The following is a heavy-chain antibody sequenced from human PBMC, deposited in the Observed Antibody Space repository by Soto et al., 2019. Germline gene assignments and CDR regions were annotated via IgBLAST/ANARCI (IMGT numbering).Heavy chain of an antibody. CDR1: GFTFNDYY. V-gene: IGHV3-11*05. CDR2: ISTTGSYT. J-gene: IGHJ4*02. Sequence: QVQLVESGGGLVKPGGSLRLSCAASGFTFNDYYMTWYRQAPGKGLEWVSCISTTGSYTNYADSVKGRFTVSRDNANNSMYLQMNSLRDEETAVYYCARIVRARLIDYWGQGTLVTVSS. CDR3: ARIVRARLIDY. D-gene: IGHD1-26*01.